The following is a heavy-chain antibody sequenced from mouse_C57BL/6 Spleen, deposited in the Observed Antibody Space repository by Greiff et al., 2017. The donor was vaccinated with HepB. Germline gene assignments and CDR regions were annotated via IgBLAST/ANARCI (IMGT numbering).Heavy chain of an antibody. J-gene: IGHJ4*01. D-gene: IGHD1-1*01. CDR3: ARSDYGSSYYAMDY. CDR1: GYTFTDYY. V-gene: IGHV1-19*01. Sequence: EVQVVESGPVLVKPGASVKMSCKASGYTFTDYYMNWVKQSHGKSLEWIGVINPYNGGTSYNQKFKGKATLTVDKSSSTAYMELNSLTSEDSAVYYCARSDYGSSYYAMDYWGQGTSVTVSS. CDR2: INPYNGGT.